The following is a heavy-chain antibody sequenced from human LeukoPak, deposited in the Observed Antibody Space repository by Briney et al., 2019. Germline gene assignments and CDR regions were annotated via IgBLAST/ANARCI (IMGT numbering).Heavy chain of an antibody. V-gene: IGHV3-23*01. CDR3: ARDHSYSDSSGPIDY. CDR1: GFTFSSYA. D-gene: IGHD3-22*01. J-gene: IGHJ4*02. Sequence: GGSLRLSCAASGFTFSSYAMSWVRQAPGKGLEWVSAISGSGGSTYYADSVKGRFTISRDNSKTTLYLQMSSLRAEDTAVYYCARDHSYSDSSGPIDYWGQGTLVTVSS. CDR2: ISGSGGST.